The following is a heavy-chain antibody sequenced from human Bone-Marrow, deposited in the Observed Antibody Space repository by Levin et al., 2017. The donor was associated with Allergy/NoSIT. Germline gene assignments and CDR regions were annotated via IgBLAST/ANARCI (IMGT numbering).Heavy chain of an antibody. D-gene: IGHD1-14*01. CDR3: ARADLPNHFDY. V-gene: IGHV1-46*01. CDR2: INPSGGST. J-gene: IGHJ4*02. Sequence: GESLKISCKASGYTFTSYYMHWVRQAPGQGLEWMGIINPSGGSTSYAQKFQGRVTMTRDTSTSTVYMELSSLRSEDTAVYYCARADLPNHFDYWGQGTLVTVSS. CDR1: GYTFTSYY.